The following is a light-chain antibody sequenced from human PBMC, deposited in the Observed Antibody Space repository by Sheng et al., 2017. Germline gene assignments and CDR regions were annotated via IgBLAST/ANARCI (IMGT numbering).Light chain of an antibody. CDR2: GAS. J-gene: IGKJ3*01. V-gene: IGKV3-20*01. CDR3: QQYGSLPFT. Sequence: EMVLTQSPGTLSLSPGERATLSCRASQSVSSSYLAWYQQKPGQAPRLLIYGASSRATDIPDRFSGSGSGTDFTLTISRLEPEDFAVYYCQQYGSLPFTFGPGTKVDIK. CDR1: QSVSSSY.